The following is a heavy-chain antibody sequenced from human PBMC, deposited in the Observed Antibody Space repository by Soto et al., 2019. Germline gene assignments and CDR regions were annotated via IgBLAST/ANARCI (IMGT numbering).Heavy chain of an antibody. CDR1: GGSVSSGSYY. CDR3: ARDQDSSMDV. CDR2: IYYSGST. D-gene: IGHD3-22*01. J-gene: IGHJ6*02. V-gene: IGHV4-61*01. Sequence: QVQLQESGPGLVKPSETLSLTCTVSGGSVSSGSYYWSWIRQPPGKGLEWIGYIYYSGSTNYNPSLKSRVTISVDTSKNPFSLKLSSVTAADTAVYYCARDQDSSMDVWGQGTTVTVSS.